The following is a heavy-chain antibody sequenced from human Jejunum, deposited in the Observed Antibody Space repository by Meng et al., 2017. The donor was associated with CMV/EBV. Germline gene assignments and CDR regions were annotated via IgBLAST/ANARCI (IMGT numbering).Heavy chain of an antibody. CDR3: ARNWGE. D-gene: IGHD7-27*01. CDR2: IHHSGIT. CDR1: GGSISSSYW. J-gene: IGHJ4*02. Sequence: QVQLQESGPGLVKPSGTLSLTCAVSGGSISSSYWSWVRQPPGKGLEWIEEIHHSGITNYNPSLKSRLTISVDKSKNQYFLNMDSVTAADTAVYYCARNWGEWGQGTLVTVSS. V-gene: IGHV4-4*02.